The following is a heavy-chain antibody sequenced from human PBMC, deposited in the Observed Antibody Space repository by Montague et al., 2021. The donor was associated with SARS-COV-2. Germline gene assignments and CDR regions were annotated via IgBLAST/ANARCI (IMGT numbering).Heavy chain of an antibody. Sequence: SETLSLTCAVYDGSFSDYFWTWIRQPPGKWLEWIGEINHRGSSNYNPSLKSRVTISVDTSKNQFSLKMTAVTAADTAVYYCARGRQHINMVVVVVTGGEYYFDFWGQGTLVAVFS. V-gene: IGHV4-34*01. CDR3: ARGRQHINMVVVVVTGGEYYFDF. J-gene: IGHJ4*03. CDR1: DGSFSDYF. D-gene: IGHD3-22*01. CDR2: INHRGSS.